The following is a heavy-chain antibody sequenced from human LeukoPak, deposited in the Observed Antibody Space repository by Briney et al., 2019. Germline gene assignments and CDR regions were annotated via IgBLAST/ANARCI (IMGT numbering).Heavy chain of an antibody. CDR1: GGSISSYY. J-gene: IGHJ4*02. D-gene: IGHD3-22*01. V-gene: IGHV4-59*01. Sequence: SETLSLTCTVSGGSISSYYWSWIRQPPGKGLEWIGYIYYSGSTNYNPSLKSRVTISVGTSKNQFSLKLSSVTAADTAVYYCARVFFGYDSSGYFDYWGQGTLVTVSS. CDR2: IYYSGST. CDR3: ARVFFGYDSSGYFDY.